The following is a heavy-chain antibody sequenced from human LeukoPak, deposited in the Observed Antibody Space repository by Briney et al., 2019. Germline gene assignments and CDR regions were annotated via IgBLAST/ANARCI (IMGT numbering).Heavy chain of an antibody. J-gene: IGHJ1*01. CDR2: IIPTADRT. V-gene: IGHV3-23*01. Sequence: PGGSLRLSCAASGITFASYGMSWVRHAPGKGLEWVSFIIPTADRTSYADSVEGRFTISRDNPRNTLYMQMNSLRDEDTALYYCAIMHGYYDGSGYWVQWGQGTLVTVSS. D-gene: IGHD3-22*01. CDR1: GITFASYG. CDR3: AIMHGYYDGSGYWVQ.